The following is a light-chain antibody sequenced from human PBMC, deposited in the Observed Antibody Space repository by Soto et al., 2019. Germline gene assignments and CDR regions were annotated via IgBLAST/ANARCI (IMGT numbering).Light chain of an antibody. CDR3: QQYYSYLIT. V-gene: IGKV1-8*01. CDR1: QGISSY. CDR2: AAS. J-gene: IGKJ5*01. Sequence: IRMTQSPSSLSSSHGDRVTITCRASQGISSYLAWYQQKPGKAPKLLIYAASTLQSGVPSRFSGSGSGTDFTLTISCLQSEDFATYYCQQYYSYLITFGQGTRLEIK.